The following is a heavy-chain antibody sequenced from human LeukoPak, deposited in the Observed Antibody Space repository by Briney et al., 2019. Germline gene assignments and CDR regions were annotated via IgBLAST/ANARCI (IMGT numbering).Heavy chain of an antibody. J-gene: IGHJ4*02. Sequence: GGSLRLSCAASGFTFGSYAMHWVRHAPGKGLEWVAVISYDGSNKYYADSVKGRFTISRDNSKNTLYLQMNSLRAEDTSVYYCARDPLYDSNGYYEYYFDYWGQGTLVTVSS. CDR3: ARDPLYDSNGYYEYYFDY. CDR2: ISYDGSNK. CDR1: GFTFGSYA. V-gene: IGHV3-30-3*01. D-gene: IGHD3-22*01.